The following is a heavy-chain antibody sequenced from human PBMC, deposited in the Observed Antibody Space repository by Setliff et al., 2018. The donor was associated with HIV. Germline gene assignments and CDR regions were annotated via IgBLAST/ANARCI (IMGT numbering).Heavy chain of an antibody. CDR2: INTGNGNT. J-gene: IGHJ5*02. CDR1: GYSFASHS. Sequence: GASVKVSCKASGYSFASHSLHWVRQAPGQGLEWMGWINTGNGNTKYSQKFQDRVTITRDTSADTVYMELNSLRSEDTAVYYCARDRCNSVSCYLYNWFDPWGQGTLVTVSS. CDR3: ARDRCNSVSCYLYNWFDP. V-gene: IGHV1-3*04. D-gene: IGHD2-2*01.